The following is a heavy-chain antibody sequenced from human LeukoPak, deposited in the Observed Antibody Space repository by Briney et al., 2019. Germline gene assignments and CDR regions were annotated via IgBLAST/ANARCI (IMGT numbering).Heavy chain of an antibody. D-gene: IGHD5-12*01. CDR2: IYYSGST. V-gene: IGHV4-59*01. CDR1: GGSISSYY. Sequence: PSETLSLTCTVSGGSISSYYWSWIWQPPGKGLEWIGYIYYSGSTDYNPSLKSRVTISVDTSKNQFSLKLSSVTAADTAVYYCARVRPGDGYNHAIDYWGQGTLVTVSS. CDR3: ARVRPGDGYNHAIDY. J-gene: IGHJ4*02.